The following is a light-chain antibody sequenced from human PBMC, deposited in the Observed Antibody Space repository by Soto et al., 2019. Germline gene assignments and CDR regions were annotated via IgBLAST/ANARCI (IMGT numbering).Light chain of an antibody. CDR1: QSIASR. J-gene: IGKJ1*01. CDR2: AAS. V-gene: IGKV1-39*01. CDR3: QQSFSALWT. Sequence: DIQMTQSPSSLSASVGDRVTITCWTSQSIASRLNWYQQKPGKAPKILIFAASSLQSGVPSRFTGSRSGTDFTLTISSLQLEDFATYYCQQSFSALWTFGQGTKVEIK.